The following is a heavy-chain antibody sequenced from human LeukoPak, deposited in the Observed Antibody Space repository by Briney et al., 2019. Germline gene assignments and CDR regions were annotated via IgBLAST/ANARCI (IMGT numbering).Heavy chain of an antibody. CDR1: GYTFTSYG. V-gene: IGHV1-69*13. CDR3: ARLDEYSSSSRYYGMDV. D-gene: IGHD6-6*01. J-gene: IGHJ6*02. Sequence: SVTVSFKASGYTFTSYGISWVRQAPGQGLEWMGGIIPIFGTANYAQKFQGRVTITADESTSTAYMELSSLRSEDTAVYYCARLDEYSSSSRYYGMDVWGQGTTVTVSS. CDR2: IIPIFGTA.